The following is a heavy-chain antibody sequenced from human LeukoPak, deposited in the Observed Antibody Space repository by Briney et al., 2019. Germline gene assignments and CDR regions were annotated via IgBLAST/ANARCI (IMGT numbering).Heavy chain of an antibody. V-gene: IGHV4-34*01. Sequence: SETLSLTSAVHSGGSRGYYWTWIRQPPGKGLEWIGEIDHSGRTNYNPSLANRVTISADMSKNHFSLKLDSVTAADTAVYYCASPASGNKDGFDYWGQGTLVGVSS. CDR1: SGGSRGYY. J-gene: IGHJ4*02. CDR2: IDHSGRT. CDR3: ASPASGNKDGFDY. D-gene: IGHD5-12*01.